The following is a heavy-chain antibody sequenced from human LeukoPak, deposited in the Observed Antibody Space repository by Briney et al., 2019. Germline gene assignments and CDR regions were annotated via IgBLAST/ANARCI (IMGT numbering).Heavy chain of an antibody. CDR1: GFPFSNYW. CDR2: IKQDGSDK. D-gene: IGHD3-22*01. J-gene: IGHJ3*02. CDR3: ARGADITMIVVVRGAFDI. V-gene: IGHV3-7*01. Sequence: PGGSLRLSCEASGFPFSNYWMTWVRQSPGKGLEWVANIKQDGSDKYYMDSVKGRFTVSRDNSKNTLYLQTNSLRAEDTAVYYCARGADITMIVVVRGAFDIWGQGTMVTVSS.